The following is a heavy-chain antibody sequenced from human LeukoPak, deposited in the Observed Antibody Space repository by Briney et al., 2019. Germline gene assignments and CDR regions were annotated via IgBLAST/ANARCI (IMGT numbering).Heavy chain of an antibody. Sequence: KTSEALSLTCAVYGGSFSGYYWSWIRQPPGKGLEWIGEINHSASTNYNPSLKSRVTISVDTSKNQFSLKLSSVTAADTAVYYCAREYSSGWYLHAFDIWGQGTMVTVSS. J-gene: IGHJ3*02. CDR1: GGSFSGYY. CDR3: AREYSSGWYLHAFDI. D-gene: IGHD6-19*01. V-gene: IGHV4-34*01. CDR2: INHSAST.